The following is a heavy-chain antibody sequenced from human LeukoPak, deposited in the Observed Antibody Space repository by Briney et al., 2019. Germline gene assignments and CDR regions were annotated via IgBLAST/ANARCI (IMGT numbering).Heavy chain of an antibody. J-gene: IGHJ4*02. CDR1: GFTVSGTH. D-gene: IGHD3-16*01. Sequence: GRSLRLSCAASGFTVSGTHMSWVRQAPGKGLEWISAIYTGGTTYYSDSVEGRFTISRDKSKNTLYLHMDSLRVEDTAVYYCARDQATSGGGLDSWGQGTLVTVSS. CDR3: ARDQATSGGGLDS. V-gene: IGHV3-53*01. CDR2: IYTGGTT.